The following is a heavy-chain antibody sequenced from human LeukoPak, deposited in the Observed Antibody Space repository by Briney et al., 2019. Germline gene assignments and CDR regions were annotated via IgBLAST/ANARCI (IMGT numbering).Heavy chain of an antibody. CDR1: GGTFSSYA. J-gene: IGHJ4*02. CDR3: AAGGFLKWFTHVYYFDY. D-gene: IGHD3-3*01. CDR2: IMPIFGTA. Sequence: ASVKVSCKASGGTFSSYAISWLRQAPGQGLEWMGGIMPIFGTANYAQKFQGRVTITADESTSTAYMELSSLRSEDTAVYYSAAGGFLKWFTHVYYFDYWGQGTLVTVSS. V-gene: IGHV1-69*13.